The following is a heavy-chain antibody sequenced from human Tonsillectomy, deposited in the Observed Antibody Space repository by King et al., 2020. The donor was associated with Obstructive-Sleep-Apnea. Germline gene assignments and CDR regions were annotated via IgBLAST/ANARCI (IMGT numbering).Heavy chain of an antibody. CDR2: IYYSGST. CDR3: ARQLQQLGPFDY. CDR1: GGSISRYY. J-gene: IGHJ4*02. V-gene: IGHV4-59*08. Sequence: VQLQESGPGLGKPSETLSLTCTVSGGSISRYYWSWIRQPPGKGLEWIGYIYYSGSTTYNPSLKSRVTTALYTSKNQFSLKLSSVTVTDTAVYYCARQLQQLGPFDYWGQGILVTVSS. D-gene: IGHD6-13*01.